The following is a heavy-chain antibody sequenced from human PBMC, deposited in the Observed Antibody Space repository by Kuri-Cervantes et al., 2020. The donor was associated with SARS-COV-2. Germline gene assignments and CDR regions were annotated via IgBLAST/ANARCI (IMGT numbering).Heavy chain of an antibody. V-gene: IGHV3-73*01. J-gene: IGHJ3*02. Sequence: GESLKISCAASGFTFSGSAMHWVRQAAGKGLEWVGRIRSRTNTYATAYGASVKGRFTISRDDSKNTAYLRMNSLKTEDTAVYYCTRHNYCSSSSCYPDAFDIWGQGTMVTVSS. D-gene: IGHD2-2*01. CDR2: IRSRTNTYAT. CDR3: TRHNYCSSSSCYPDAFDI. CDR1: GFTFSGSA.